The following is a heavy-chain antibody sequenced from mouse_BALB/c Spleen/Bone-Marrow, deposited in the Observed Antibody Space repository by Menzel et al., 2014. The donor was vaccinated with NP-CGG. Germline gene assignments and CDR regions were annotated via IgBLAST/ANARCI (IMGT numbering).Heavy chain of an antibody. D-gene: IGHD4-1*01. CDR1: GYSFTSYY. CDR3: ARDWDEYYFDY. J-gene: IGHJ2*01. CDR2: IFPGSDNT. V-gene: IGHV1-66*01. Sequence: QVHVKQSGPELVKPGASVKMSCKASGYSFTSYYIHWVKQRPGQGLEWIGWIFPGSDNTKYNEKFKGKATLTADTSSSSAYMHLSSLTSKDSAVYFCARDWDEYYFDYWGQGTTLTVSS.